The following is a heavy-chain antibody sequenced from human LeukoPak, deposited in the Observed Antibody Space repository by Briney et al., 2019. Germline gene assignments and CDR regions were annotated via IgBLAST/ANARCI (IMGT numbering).Heavy chain of an antibody. J-gene: IGHJ4*02. CDR3: AAGVYDYVWGSYRYFDY. Sequence: SETLSLTCTVYGGSFSGYYWSWIRRPPGKGLEWIGEINHSGSTNYNPSLKSRVTISVDTSKNQFSLKLSSVTAADTAVYYCAAGVYDYVWGSYRYFDYWGQGTLVTVSS. CDR2: INHSGST. CDR1: GGSFSGYY. D-gene: IGHD3-16*02. V-gene: IGHV4-34*01.